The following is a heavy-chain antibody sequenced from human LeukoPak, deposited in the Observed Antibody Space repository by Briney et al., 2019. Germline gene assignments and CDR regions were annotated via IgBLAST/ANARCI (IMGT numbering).Heavy chain of an antibody. D-gene: IGHD4-11*01. J-gene: IGHJ4*02. Sequence: SETLSLTCAVSGYSISSGYYWGWVRQPPGKGLEWIASIYQSGSTNYNPSLKSRVTMSVDTSQNQFSLRLSSVTAADTAVYYCARRTSSNYVDSWGQGTLVTVSS. V-gene: IGHV4-38-2*01. CDR3: ARRTSSNYVDS. CDR1: GYSISSGYY. CDR2: IYQSGST.